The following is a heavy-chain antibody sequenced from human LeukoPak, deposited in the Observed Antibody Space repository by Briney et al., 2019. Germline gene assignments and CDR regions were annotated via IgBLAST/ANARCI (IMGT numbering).Heavy chain of an antibody. D-gene: IGHD3-10*01. CDR2: ISWNSGSI. J-gene: IGHJ4*02. Sequence: GGSLRLSCAASGFTFDDYAMHWVRQAPGKGLEWVSGISWNSGSIGYADSVKGRFTISRDNAKNSLYLQMNSLRAEDTAVYYCARTYYYGSGSYWFWGQGTLVTVPS. CDR3: ARTYYYGSGSYWF. CDR1: GFTFDDYA. V-gene: IGHV3-9*01.